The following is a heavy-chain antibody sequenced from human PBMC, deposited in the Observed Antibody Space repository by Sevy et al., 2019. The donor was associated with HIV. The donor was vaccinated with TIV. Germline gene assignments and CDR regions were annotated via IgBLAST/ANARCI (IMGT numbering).Heavy chain of an antibody. CDR1: GYTFTGYY. CDR2: INPNSGGT. J-gene: IGHJ4*02. V-gene: IGHV1-2*06. CDR3: ARGGGSGSYHFVGSY. Sequence: ASVKVSCKASGYTFTGYYMLWVRQAPGQGLEWMGRINPNSGGTNYAQKFQGRVTMTRDTSISTAYMELSRLRSDDTAVYYCARGGGSGSYHFVGSYWGQGTLVTVSS. D-gene: IGHD1-26*01.